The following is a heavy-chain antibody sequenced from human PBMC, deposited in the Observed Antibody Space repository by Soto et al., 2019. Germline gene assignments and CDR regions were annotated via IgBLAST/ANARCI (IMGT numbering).Heavy chain of an antibody. CDR2: INHSGST. V-gene: IGHV4-34*01. CDR1: GGSFSGYY. Sequence: QVQLQQWGAGLLKPSETLSLTCAVYGGSFSGYYWGWIRQPPGKGLEWSGEINHSGSTNYNTSLKSRVTISVDTSKNQFSLKLSSVTAADTAVYYCASSSSWYTADYWGQGTLVTVSS. CDR3: ASSSSWYTADY. J-gene: IGHJ4*02. D-gene: IGHD6-13*01.